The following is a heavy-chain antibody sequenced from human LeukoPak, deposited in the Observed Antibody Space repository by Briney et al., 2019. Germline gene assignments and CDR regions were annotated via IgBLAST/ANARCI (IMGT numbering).Heavy chain of an antibody. CDR1: GYTFTGYY. J-gene: IGHJ6*04. D-gene: IGHD1-26*01. CDR2: INPNSGGT. V-gene: IGHV1-2*02. CDR3: ARGLTLYSGSYYPQDV. Sequence: ASVKVSCKASGYTFTGYYMYWVRQAPGQGLEWVGWINPNSGGTNCAQKFQGRVTMTTDTSISTAYMELSRLIPDDTAVYYCARGLTLYSGSYYPQDVWGKGTTVTVSS.